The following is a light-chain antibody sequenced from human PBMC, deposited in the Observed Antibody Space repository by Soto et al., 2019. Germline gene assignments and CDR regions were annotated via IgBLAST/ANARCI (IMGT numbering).Light chain of an antibody. CDR1: SSDVGSYNS. V-gene: IGLV2-23*01. CDR2: EGS. CDR3: AAWDDRLSGLV. Sequence: QSALTQPASVSGSPGQSIAISCTGTSSDVGSYNSVSWYQQHPGKAPKLMIYEGSKRPSGVSDRFSGSKSGITASLTISGLQAEDEADYYCAAWDDRLSGLVFGRGTKLTVL. J-gene: IGLJ2*01.